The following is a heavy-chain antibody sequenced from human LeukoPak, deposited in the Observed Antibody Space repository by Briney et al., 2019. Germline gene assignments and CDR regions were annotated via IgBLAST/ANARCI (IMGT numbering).Heavy chain of an antibody. J-gene: IGHJ5*02. CDR2: ISSGGSST. CDR1: GFNLSNYV. Sequence: PGGSLRLSCAASGFNLSNYVMSWVRQAPGKGLEWVSAISSGGSSTNFADSVKGRFTISRDNSKNTLYLQMNSLRAEDTAVYYCAKSALYSNTWYVHWGQGTLVTVSS. D-gene: IGHD6-13*01. CDR3: AKSALYSNTWYVH. V-gene: IGHV3-23*01.